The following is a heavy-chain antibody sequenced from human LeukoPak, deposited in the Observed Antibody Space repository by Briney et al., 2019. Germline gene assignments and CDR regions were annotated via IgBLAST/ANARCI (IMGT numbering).Heavy chain of an antibody. Sequence: GGSLRLSCAASGFTFSSYATHWVRQAPGKGLEWVAVISYDGSNKYYADSVKGRFTISRDNSKNTLYLQMNSLRAEGTAVYYCARAPYYDFWSGYQQDYWGQGTLVTVSS. CDR2: ISYDGSNK. J-gene: IGHJ4*02. CDR1: GFTFSSYA. D-gene: IGHD3-3*01. V-gene: IGHV3-30-3*01. CDR3: ARAPYYDFWSGYQQDY.